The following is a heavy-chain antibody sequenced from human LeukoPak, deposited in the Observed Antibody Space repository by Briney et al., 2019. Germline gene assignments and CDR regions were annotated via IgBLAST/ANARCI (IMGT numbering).Heavy chain of an antibody. CDR2: INWNGGST. D-gene: IGHD2-15*01. Sequence: PGGSLRLSCAASGFTFDDYGMSWVRQAPGKGLEWVSGINWNGGSTGYADSVKGRFTISRDNAKNSLYLQMNSLRAEDTALYYCAREYCSGGSCYSRDYYYYYMDVWGKGTTVTVSS. V-gene: IGHV3-20*04. CDR1: GFTFDDYG. CDR3: AREYCSGGSCYSRDYYYYYMDV. J-gene: IGHJ6*03.